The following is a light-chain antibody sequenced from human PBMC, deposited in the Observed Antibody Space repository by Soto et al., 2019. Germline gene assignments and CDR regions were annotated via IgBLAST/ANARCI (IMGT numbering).Light chain of an antibody. CDR1: QTVRNNF. J-gene: IGKJ4*01. CDR2: DAS. CDR3: QQCSTSPLT. V-gene: IGKV3-20*01. Sequence: IVLTQSPGTLSLSPGERATLSCRASQTVRNNFLAWYQQKPGQAPRLLIHDASSRATGIPDRFSGSGSATDFTLTIARLEPEDFAVYYCQQCSTSPLTFGGGTKVEIK.